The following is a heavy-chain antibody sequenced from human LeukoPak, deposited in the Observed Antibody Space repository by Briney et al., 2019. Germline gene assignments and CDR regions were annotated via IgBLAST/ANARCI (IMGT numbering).Heavy chain of an antibody. D-gene: IGHD5-24*01. V-gene: IGHV5-51*01. J-gene: IGHJ4*02. CDR1: GSCFTSYW. CDR2: IYPGDSDT. Sequence: GEPLNISCQRPGSCFTSYWSAGSRQLPGKGLEWMGIIYPGDSDTRYSPSFQGQVIISANKSISSAYQQWSSLKASAAAMYYWARRAQPIYYWGQGTLVTVSS. CDR3: ARRAQPIYY.